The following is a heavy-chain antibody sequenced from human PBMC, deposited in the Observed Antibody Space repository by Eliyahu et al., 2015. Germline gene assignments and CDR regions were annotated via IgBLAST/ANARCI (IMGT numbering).Heavy chain of an antibody. V-gene: IGHV4-34*01. D-gene: IGHD2-15*01. CDR3: ARKGEVVAATKGYYYYYYMDV. Sequence: QVQLQQWGAGLLKPSETLSLTCAVYGGSFSGYYWSWIRQPPGKGLEWIGEINHSGSTNYNPSLKSRVTISVDTSKNQFSLKLSSVTAADTAVYYCARKGEVVAATKGYYYYYYMDVWGKGTTVTVSS. CDR1: GGSFSGYY. CDR2: INHSGST. J-gene: IGHJ6*03.